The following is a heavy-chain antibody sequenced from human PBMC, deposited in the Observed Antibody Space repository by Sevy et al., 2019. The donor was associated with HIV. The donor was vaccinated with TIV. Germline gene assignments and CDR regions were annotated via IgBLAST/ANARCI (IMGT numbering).Heavy chain of an antibody. CDR3: ARDGEMATIPFDY. Sequence: GGSLRLSCAASGFTFSTYALHWVRQAPGKGLEWVALISYDGNNKYYADSVKGRFTISRDNAKNTLYLQMNSLRAEDTAVYYCARDGEMATIPFDYWGQGTLVTVSS. CDR1: GFTFSTYA. V-gene: IGHV3-30-3*01. CDR2: ISYDGNNK. J-gene: IGHJ4*02. D-gene: IGHD5-12*01.